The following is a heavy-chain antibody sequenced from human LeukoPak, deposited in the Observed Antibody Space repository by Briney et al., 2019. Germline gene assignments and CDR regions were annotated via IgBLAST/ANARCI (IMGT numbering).Heavy chain of an antibody. CDR3: ARVSYTGGWYLLGY. J-gene: IGHJ4*02. V-gene: IGHV1-69*05. D-gene: IGHD6-19*01. Sequence: ASVKVSCKASGGTFSSYAISWVRQAPGRGLEWMGGIIPIFGTANYAQKFQGRVTITTDESTSTAYMELSSLRSEDTAVYYCARVSYTGGWYLLGYWGQGTLVTVSS. CDR2: IIPIFGTA. CDR1: GGTFSSYA.